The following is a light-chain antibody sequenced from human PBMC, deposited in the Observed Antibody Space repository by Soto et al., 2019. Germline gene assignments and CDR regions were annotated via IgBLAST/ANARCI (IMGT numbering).Light chain of an antibody. J-gene: IGKJ5*01. CDR1: ETVSSY. Sequence: DIVLTQSPVTLSLSPGDRATLSCRASETVSSYLLWYQQKPGQDPRLLIYDASERATGIPARFSGSGSGTDFTLTISRLEPEDFAVYYCQQRWNWITFGQGTRL. CDR2: DAS. CDR3: QQRWNWIT. V-gene: IGKV3-11*01.